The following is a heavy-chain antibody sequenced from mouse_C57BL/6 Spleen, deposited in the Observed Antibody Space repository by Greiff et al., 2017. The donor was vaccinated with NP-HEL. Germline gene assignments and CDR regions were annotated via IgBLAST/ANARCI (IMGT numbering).Heavy chain of an antibody. D-gene: IGHD4-1*01. CDR3: ARGGLGPLYYAMDY. Sequence: EVKLVESGGGLVKPGGSLKLSCAASGFTFSDYGMHWVRQAPEKGLEWVAYISSGSSTIYYADTVKGRFTISRDTAKNTLFLQMTSLMSDDTAMYYCARGGLGPLYYAMDYWGQGTSVTVSS. J-gene: IGHJ4*01. CDR1: GFTFSDYG. CDR2: ISSGSSTI. V-gene: IGHV5-17*01.